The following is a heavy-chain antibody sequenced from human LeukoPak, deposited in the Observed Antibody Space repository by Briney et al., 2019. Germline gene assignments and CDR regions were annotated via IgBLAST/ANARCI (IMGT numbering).Heavy chain of an antibody. Sequence: GASLQISCKGSGYSFTSYWIGWVRQMPGKGLEWMGIIYPGDSDTRYSPSFQGQVTISADKSISTAYLQRSSLKASDTAMYYCARHADTGGGYVASIDYWGQGTLVTVSS. V-gene: IGHV5-51*01. CDR1: GYSFTSYW. CDR3: ARHADTGGGYVASIDY. J-gene: IGHJ4*02. D-gene: IGHD2-8*02. CDR2: IYPGDSDT.